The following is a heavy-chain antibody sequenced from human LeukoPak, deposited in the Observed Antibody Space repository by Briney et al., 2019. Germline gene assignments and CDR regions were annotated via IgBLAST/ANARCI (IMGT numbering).Heavy chain of an antibody. D-gene: IGHD3-22*01. CDR3: ARGLYDSSGYYHLPFGY. Sequence: ASVKVSCKASGYTFTSYGISWVRQAPGQGLEWMGWISAYNGNTNYAQKLQGRVTMTTDTSTSTAYMELRSLRSDDTAVHYCARGLYDSSGYYHLPFGYWGQGTLVTVSS. CDR1: GYTFTSYG. J-gene: IGHJ4*02. V-gene: IGHV1-18*01. CDR2: ISAYNGNT.